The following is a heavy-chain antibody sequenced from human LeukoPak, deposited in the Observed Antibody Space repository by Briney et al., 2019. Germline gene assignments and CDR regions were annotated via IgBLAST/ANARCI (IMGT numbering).Heavy chain of an antibody. D-gene: IGHD4-17*01. J-gene: IGHJ4*02. CDR1: GGSISSYY. Sequence: SEILSLTCTVSGGSISSYYWSWMRQPTGKGLEWIGYIYYSGSTNYNPSLKSRVTISVDTSKNQFSLKLSSVTAADTAVYYCAREDYGDYSYYFDYWGQGTLVTVSS. V-gene: IGHV4-59*01. CDR2: IYYSGST. CDR3: AREDYGDYSYYFDY.